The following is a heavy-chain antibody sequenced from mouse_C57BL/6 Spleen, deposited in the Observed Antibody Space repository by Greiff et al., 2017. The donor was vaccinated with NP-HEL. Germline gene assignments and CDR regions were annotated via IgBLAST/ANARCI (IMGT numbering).Heavy chain of an antibody. J-gene: IGHJ2*01. Sequence: EVMLVESGGDLVKPGGSLKLSCAASGFTFSSYGMSWVRQTPDKRLEWVATISSGGSYTYYPDSVKGRFTISRDNAKNTLYLQMSSLKSEDTAMYYCARHWDGYYPYYFDYWGQGTTLTVSS. CDR1: GFTFSSYG. CDR2: ISSGGSYT. CDR3: ARHWDGYYPYYFDY. D-gene: IGHD2-3*01. V-gene: IGHV5-6*01.